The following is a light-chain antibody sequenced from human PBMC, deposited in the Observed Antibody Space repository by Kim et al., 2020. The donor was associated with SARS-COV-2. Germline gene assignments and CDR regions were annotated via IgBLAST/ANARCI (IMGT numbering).Light chain of an antibody. Sequence: EIVLTQSPVTLSLSPGERATLSCRASQSVGSFLAWYQQKPGQAPRLLIHDASNRAPGIPARFSGSGSGTDFSLVISSLDHEDSAVYYCRQRARWPRTFGGGTKWDIK. V-gene: IGKV3-11*01. J-gene: IGKJ4*01. CDR1: QSVGSF. CDR3: RQRARWPRT. CDR2: DAS.